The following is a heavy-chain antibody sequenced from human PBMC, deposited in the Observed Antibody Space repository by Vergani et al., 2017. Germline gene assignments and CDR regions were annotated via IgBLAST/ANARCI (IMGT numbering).Heavy chain of an antibody. CDR2: IYPGDSEA. J-gene: IGHJ3*01. Sequence: EKQLVQSGSETKKPGESLKISCQAFGYIFSNFWIGWVRQRPGRGLEWMGIIYPGDSEAKSNPTFRGHVIFSVDTSVNTAYLQWRSLQASDTATYFCASGGHGSENGGALQLWGQGTNITVSS. V-gene: IGHV5-51*01. D-gene: IGHD3-10*01. CDR3: ASGGHGSENGGALQL. CDR1: GYIFSNFW.